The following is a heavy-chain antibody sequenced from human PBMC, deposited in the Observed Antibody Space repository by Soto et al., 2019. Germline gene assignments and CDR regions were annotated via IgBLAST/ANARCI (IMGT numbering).Heavy chain of an antibody. J-gene: IGHJ6*02. CDR2: ISAYTGNT. CDR1: GYTFNTYD. CDR3: ARVIGYYYHLDV. D-gene: IGHD3-22*01. Sequence: QVQLVQSGGEVKKPGASVKGSCTASGYTFNTYDLSWVRQAPGQGLEWMGWISAYTGNTNYTQHLQGRVTMTTDASTSTAYMERRSLSSDYTAVYYCARVIGYYYHLDVWGPGTTVTVSS. V-gene: IGHV1-18*01.